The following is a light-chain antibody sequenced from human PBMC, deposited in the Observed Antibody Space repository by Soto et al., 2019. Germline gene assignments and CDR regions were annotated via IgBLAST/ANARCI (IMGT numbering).Light chain of an antibody. CDR1: QSVLSSSNNKNY. J-gene: IGKJ1*01. CDR3: QQYYSTPQT. Sequence: DVVMTQSPDSLAVSLGERATIDCKSSQSVLSSSNNKNYLAWYQQKPGQPPKLLIYWASTRESGVPTRFSGSGSGTNFTLTISSLQAEDAAVYYCQQYYSTPQTFGQGTKVDIK. CDR2: WAS. V-gene: IGKV4-1*01.